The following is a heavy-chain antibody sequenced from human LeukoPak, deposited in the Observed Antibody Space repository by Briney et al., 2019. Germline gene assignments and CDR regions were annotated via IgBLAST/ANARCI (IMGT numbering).Heavy chain of an antibody. CDR2: INSDGSST. V-gene: IGHV3-74*01. CDR1: GFTFSSYW. Sequence: RGSLRLSCAASGFTFSSYWMHWVRHAPGKGLVWVSRINSDGSSTSYADSVKGRFTISRDNAKNTLYLQMNSLRAEDTAVYYCARVTLDYYDSSATDYWGQGTLVTVSS. CDR3: ARVTLDYYDSSATDY. D-gene: IGHD3-22*01. J-gene: IGHJ4*02.